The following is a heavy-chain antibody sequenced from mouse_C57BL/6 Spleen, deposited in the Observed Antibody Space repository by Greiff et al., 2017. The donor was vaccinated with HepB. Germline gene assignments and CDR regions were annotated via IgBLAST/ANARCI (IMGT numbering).Heavy chain of an antibody. CDR2: IYPGDGDT. J-gene: IGHJ2*01. CDR1: GYAFSSSW. Sequence: VKLMESGPELVKPGASVKISCKASGYAFSSSWMNWVKQRPGKGLEWIGRIYPGDGDTNYNGKFKGKATLTADKSSSTAYMQLSSLTSEDSAVYFCAQDFDYWGQGTTLTVSS. CDR3: AQDFDY. V-gene: IGHV1-82*01.